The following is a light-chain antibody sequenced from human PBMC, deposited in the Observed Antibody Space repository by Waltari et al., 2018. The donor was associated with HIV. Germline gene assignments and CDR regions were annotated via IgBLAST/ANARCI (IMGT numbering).Light chain of an antibody. J-gene: IGLJ3*02. V-gene: IGLV2-23*02. CDR3: LTYVSKTSTWQ. CDR1: DIAIGNYTL. Sequence: QSALTQPASVSGNPGQSVTITCPGTDIAIGNYTLVSWFQQHPGKAPKLLIYDVSKRPSGVSSRFSGSKSGYFASLTISGLLTEDESSYYCLTYVSKTSTWQFGGGTYLTV. CDR2: DVS.